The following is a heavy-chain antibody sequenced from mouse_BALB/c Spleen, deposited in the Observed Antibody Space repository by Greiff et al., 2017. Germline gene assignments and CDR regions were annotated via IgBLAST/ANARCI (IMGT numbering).Heavy chain of an antibody. CDR2: ISSGGGST. CDR3: ARQSSMITTWFAD. CDR1: GFAFSSYD. J-gene: IGHJ3*01. Sequence: EVQGVESGGGLVKPGGSLKLSCAASGFAFSSYDMSWVRQTPEKRLEWVAYISSGGGSTYYPDTVKGRFTISRDNAKNTLYLQMSSLKSEDTAMYYCARQSSMITTWFADWGQGTLVTVSA. D-gene: IGHD2-4*01. V-gene: IGHV5-12-1*01.